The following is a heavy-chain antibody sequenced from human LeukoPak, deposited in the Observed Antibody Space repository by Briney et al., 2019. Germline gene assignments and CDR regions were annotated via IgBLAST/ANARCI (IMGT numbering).Heavy chain of an antibody. Sequence: PGGSLRLSCAASGFTFSSYAMHWVRQAPSKGLEWVAVISYDGSNKYYADSVKGRFTISRDNSKNTLYLQMDSLRAEDTAVYYCAREYYDFWSGMIAYYYYYGMDVWGQGTTVTVSS. J-gene: IGHJ6*02. D-gene: IGHD3-3*01. CDR2: ISYDGSNK. V-gene: IGHV3-30*04. CDR1: GFTFSSYA. CDR3: AREYYDFWSGMIAYYYYYGMDV.